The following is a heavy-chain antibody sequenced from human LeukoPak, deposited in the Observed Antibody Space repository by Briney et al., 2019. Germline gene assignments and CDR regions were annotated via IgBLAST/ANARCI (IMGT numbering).Heavy chain of an antibody. V-gene: IGHV4-61*02. Sequence: SETLSLTCTVSGVSISSGGYFWSWIRQPAGKGLEWIGRFYVSGSTNYNPSLQSRVTISVDTSMNQFSLKLTSVTAADTAVYYCARQGRWLPRVVDYWGQGTLVTVSS. J-gene: IGHJ4*02. CDR3: ARQGRWLPRVVDY. CDR1: GVSISSGGYF. CDR2: FYVSGST. D-gene: IGHD5-24*01.